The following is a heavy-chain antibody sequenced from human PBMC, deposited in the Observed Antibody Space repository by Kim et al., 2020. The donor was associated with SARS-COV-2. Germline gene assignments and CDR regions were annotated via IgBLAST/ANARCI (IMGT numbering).Heavy chain of an antibody. J-gene: IGHJ3*02. Sequence: SRVTISVDTSKNQFSLKLSSVTAADTAVYYCARRYSITIFGVVLDAFDIWGQGTMVTVSS. V-gene: IGHV4-59*08. D-gene: IGHD3-3*01. CDR3: ARRYSITIFGVVLDAFDI.